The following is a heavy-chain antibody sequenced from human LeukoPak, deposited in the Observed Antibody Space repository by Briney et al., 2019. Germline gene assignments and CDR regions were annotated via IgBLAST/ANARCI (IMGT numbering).Heavy chain of an antibody. J-gene: IGHJ3*02. CDR1: GFTFSSYA. CDR3: ARDNYDSSGYSDSDAFDI. Sequence: PTGGSLRLSCAASGFTFSSYAMSWVRQAPGKGLEWVSAISGSGGSTYYADSVKGRFTISRDNSKNTLYLQMNSLRAEDTAVYYCARDNYDSSGYSDSDAFDIWGQGTMVTVSS. CDR2: ISGSGGST. V-gene: IGHV3-23*01. D-gene: IGHD3-22*01.